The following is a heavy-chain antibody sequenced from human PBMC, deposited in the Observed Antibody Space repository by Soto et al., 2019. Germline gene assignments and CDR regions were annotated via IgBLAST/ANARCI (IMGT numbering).Heavy chain of an antibody. J-gene: IGHJ6*02. Sequence: GASVKVSCKASGGTFSSYAISWVRQAPGQGLEWMGGIIPIFGTANYAQKFQGRVTITADESTSTAYMELSSLRSEDTAVYYCARDRGITMVRGYYYYGMDVWGQGTTVTVSS. D-gene: IGHD3-10*01. CDR1: GGTFSSYA. CDR2: IIPIFGTA. V-gene: IGHV1-69*13. CDR3: ARDRGITMVRGYYYYGMDV.